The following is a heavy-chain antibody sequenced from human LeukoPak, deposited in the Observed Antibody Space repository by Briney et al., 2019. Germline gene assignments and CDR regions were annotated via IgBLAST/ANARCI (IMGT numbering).Heavy chain of an antibody. J-gene: IGHJ4*02. CDR2: ISGSGGST. V-gene: IGHV3-23*01. CDR1: GFTFSSYA. CDR3: AKRLRDGYNSPIDY. Sequence: GGSLRLSCAASGFTFSSYAMSWVRQAPGKGLEWVSAISGSGGSTYYADSVKGRFTISRDNSKNTLYLQMNSLRVEDTALYYCAKRLRDGYNSPIDYWGQGTLVIVSS. D-gene: IGHD5-24*01.